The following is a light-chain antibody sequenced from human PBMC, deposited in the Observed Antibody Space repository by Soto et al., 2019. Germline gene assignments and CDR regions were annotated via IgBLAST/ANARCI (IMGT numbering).Light chain of an antibody. CDR1: SSDVGGYKY. Sequence: SVLTQPASVSGSPGQSITIACTGTSSDVGGYKYVSWYQHHPGKAPKLMIYEVSNRPSGVSNRFSGSKSGNTASLTISGLQAEDEPDYYCSSYSSSILVFGTGTKVTVL. CDR2: EVS. V-gene: IGLV2-14*01. J-gene: IGLJ1*01. CDR3: SSYSSSILV.